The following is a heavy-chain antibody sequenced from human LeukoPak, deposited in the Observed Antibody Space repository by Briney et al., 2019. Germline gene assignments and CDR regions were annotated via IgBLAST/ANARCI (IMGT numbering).Heavy chain of an antibody. CDR1: GFTFSDYY. CDR3: AKFEGALLGNYYMDV. J-gene: IGHJ6*03. V-gene: IGHV3-11*01. Sequence: PGGSLRLSCAASGFTFSDYYMSWIRQAPGKGLEWVSYISSSGSTIYYADSVKGRFTISRDNSKNTLFLQMVSLRAEDTAVYYCAKFEGALLGNYYMDVWGKGTTVTVSS. CDR2: ISSSGSTI.